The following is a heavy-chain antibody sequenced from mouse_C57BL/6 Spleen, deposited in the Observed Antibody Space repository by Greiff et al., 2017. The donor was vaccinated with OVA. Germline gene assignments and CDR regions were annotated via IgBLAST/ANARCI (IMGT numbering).Heavy chain of an antibody. Sequence: QVQLQQSGAELMKPGASVKLSCKATGYTFTGYWIEWVKQRPGHGLEWIGEILPGSGSTNSNEKFKGKATFTADTSSNTAYMQLSSLTTEDSAIYYCARPARDGTWFAYWGQGTLVTVSA. CDR2: ILPGSGST. D-gene: IGHD3-3*01. CDR3: ARPARDGTWFAY. V-gene: IGHV1-9*01. CDR1: GYTFTGYW. J-gene: IGHJ3*01.